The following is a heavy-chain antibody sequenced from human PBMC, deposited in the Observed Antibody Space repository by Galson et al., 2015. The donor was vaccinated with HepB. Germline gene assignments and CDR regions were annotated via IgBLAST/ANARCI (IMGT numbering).Heavy chain of an antibody. J-gene: IGHJ4*02. D-gene: IGHD6-6*01. CDR1: GYTFTGCY. Sequence: SVKVSCKASGYTFTGCYMHWVRQAPGQGLEWMGRINPNSGGTNYAQKFQGRVTMTRDTSISTAYMELSRLRSDDTAVYYCARKANYEYSSSSYDYWGQGTLVTVSS. CDR3: ARKANYEYSSSSYDY. CDR2: INPNSGGT. V-gene: IGHV1-2*06.